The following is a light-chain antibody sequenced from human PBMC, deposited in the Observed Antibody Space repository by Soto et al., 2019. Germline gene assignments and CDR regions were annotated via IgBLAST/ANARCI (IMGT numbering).Light chain of an antibody. Sequence: EIVLTQSPGTLSLSPGDRATLSCRASQTISSTYLAWYQQKSGQAPRLLIYGASSRATGIPDRFTGSGSGTDFTLTISSLQPDDSATYYCQHYDSYSPWMFGQGTRVEI. CDR1: QTISSTY. J-gene: IGKJ1*01. V-gene: IGKV3-20*01. CDR3: QHYDSYSPWM. CDR2: GAS.